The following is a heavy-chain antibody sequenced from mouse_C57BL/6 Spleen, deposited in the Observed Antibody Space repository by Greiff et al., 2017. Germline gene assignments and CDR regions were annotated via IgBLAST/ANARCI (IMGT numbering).Heavy chain of an antibody. CDR1: GYAFSSSW. CDR3: ATTVVATYWYFDV. Sequence: QVQLQQSGPELVKPGASVKISCKASGYAFSSSWMNWVKQRPGKGLEWIGRIYPGDGDTNYNGKFKGKATLTADKSSSTAYMQLSSLTSEDSAVYFCATTVVATYWYFDVWGTGTTVTVSS. V-gene: IGHV1-82*01. J-gene: IGHJ1*03. D-gene: IGHD1-1*01. CDR2: IYPGDGDT.